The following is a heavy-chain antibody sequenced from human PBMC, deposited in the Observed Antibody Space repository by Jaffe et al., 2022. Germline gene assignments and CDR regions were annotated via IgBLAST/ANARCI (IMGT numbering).Heavy chain of an antibody. CDR1: GGSISSGTYY. CDR3: AREVYSVTYRPDNYFDP. CDR2: IYTSGST. J-gene: IGHJ5*02. V-gene: IGHV4-61*02. D-gene: IGHD1-26*01. Sequence: QVQLQESGPGLVKPSQTLSLTCTVSGGSISSGTYYWSWIRQPAGKGLEWIGRIYTSGSTNYNPSLKSRVTISVDTSKNHFSLKLSSVTAADTALYYCAREVYSVTYRPDNYFDPWGQGTLVTVSS.